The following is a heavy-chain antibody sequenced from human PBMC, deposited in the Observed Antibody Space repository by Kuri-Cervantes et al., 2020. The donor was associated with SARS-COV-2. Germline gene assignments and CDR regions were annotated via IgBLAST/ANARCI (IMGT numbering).Heavy chain of an antibody. Sequence: GGSLRLSCAASGFTFSSYAMHWVRQAPGKGLEYVSAISSNGGSTYYANSVKGRFTISGDNSKNTLYLQMGSLRAEDMAVYYCARDPSFDIWGQGTMVTVSS. V-gene: IGHV3-64*01. CDR2: ISSNGGST. CDR3: ARDPSFDI. CDR1: GFTFSSYA. J-gene: IGHJ3*02.